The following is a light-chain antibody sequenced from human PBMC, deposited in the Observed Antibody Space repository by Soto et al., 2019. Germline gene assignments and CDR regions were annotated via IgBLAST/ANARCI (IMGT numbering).Light chain of an antibody. Sequence: QSVLTQPLSVSAAPGQKVTISCSGSSSNIGDKYVSWYQQFPGTAPRLLIYDNNKRPSGIPDRFSCSKSGTSASLGITGLQTGDEADYYCGSWDSSLRMEVFGGGTKLTVL. J-gene: IGLJ2*01. CDR1: SSNIGDKY. V-gene: IGLV1-51*01. CDR2: DNN. CDR3: GSWDSSLRMEV.